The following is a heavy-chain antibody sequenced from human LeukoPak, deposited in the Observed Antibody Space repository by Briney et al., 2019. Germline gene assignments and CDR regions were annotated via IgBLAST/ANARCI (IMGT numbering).Heavy chain of an antibody. CDR3: ARMRLSSYWYFDL. J-gene: IGHJ2*01. CDR1: GGSISSYY. D-gene: IGHD6-25*01. V-gene: IGHV4-4*07. CDR2: IYTSGST. Sequence: PSETLSRTCTVSGGSISSYYWSWIRQPAGKGLEWIGRIYTSGSTNYNPSLKSRVTMSVDTSKNQFSLWLSSVTAADTAVYYCARMRLSSYWYFDLWGRGTLVTVSS.